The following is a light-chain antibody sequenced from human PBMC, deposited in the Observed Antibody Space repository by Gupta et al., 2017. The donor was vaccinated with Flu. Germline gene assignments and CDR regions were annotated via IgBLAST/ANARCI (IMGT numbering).Light chain of an antibody. Sequence: SSELTQDPAVSVALGQTVRITCPGASLRKYYVSWYQQKPGEAPMVVMYGKNKRHSGIPERFSGSTSGATASLIITGAQAEDEADYYCDSRDSSGNNLLFGGGTKVTVL. CDR1: SLRKYY. V-gene: IGLV3-19*01. CDR2: GKN. CDR3: DSRDSSGNNLL. J-gene: IGLJ3*02.